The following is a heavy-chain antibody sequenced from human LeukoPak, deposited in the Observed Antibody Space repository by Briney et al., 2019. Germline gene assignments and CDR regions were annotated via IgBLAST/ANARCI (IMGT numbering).Heavy chain of an antibody. Sequence: GGSLRLSCAASGFTFSIDWMSWVRQAPGKGLWWVSYISSSGSTIYYADSVKGRFTISRDNAKNSLYLTMNSMRAEDTAVYYCARDDYGDYWGQRTLVTASS. CDR2: ISSSGSTI. CDR1: GFTFSIDW. CDR3: ARDDYGDY. V-gene: IGHV3-48*04. J-gene: IGHJ4*02.